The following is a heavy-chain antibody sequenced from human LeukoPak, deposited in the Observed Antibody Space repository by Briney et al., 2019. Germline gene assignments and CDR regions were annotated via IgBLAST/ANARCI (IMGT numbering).Heavy chain of an antibody. V-gene: IGHV1-3*01. CDR3: ARGIWSATRVDYYLDN. D-gene: IGHD5-24*01. CDR2: INAGNGHT. Sequence: AGPVKVSCKASGYTFSCYAIHWVRQAPGQRFEWMGWINAGNGHTKYSQNFQGRVTITRDSSANIVYMELSSLTSEDTAVYYCARGIWSATRVDYYLDNWGQGTLVTVSS. CDR1: GYTFSCYA. J-gene: IGHJ4*02.